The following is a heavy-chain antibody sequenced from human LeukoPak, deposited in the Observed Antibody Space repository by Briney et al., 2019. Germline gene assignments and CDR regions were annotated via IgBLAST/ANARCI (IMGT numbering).Heavy chain of an antibody. CDR2: IYYSGST. CDR1: GGSISSYY. D-gene: IGHD6-13*01. J-gene: IGHJ4*02. CDR3: ARRAAGPPRVDY. Sequence: SETLSLTCTVSGGSISSYYWSWIRQPPGKGLEWIGYIYYSGSTNYNPSLKSRVTMSVDTSKNQFSLKLSSVTAADTAVYYCARRAAGPPRVDYWGQGTLVTVSS. V-gene: IGHV4-59*04.